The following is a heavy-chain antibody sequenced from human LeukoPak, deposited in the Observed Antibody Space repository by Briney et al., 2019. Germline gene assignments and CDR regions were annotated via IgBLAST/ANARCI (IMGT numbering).Heavy chain of an antibody. CDR2: LYHTGST. J-gene: IGHJ6*02. CDR3: VRHQHHPNMDV. CDR1: GGSVSSGNYY. V-gene: IGHV4-61*01. Sequence: PSETLSLTCTVSGGSVSSGNYYWSWIRQPPGKGLEWIGYLYHTGSTNYNPSLKSRVTISVDASKNQFSLKLSSVAAADTAVYYCVRHQHHPNMDVWGQGTTVTVSS. D-gene: IGHD2-21*01.